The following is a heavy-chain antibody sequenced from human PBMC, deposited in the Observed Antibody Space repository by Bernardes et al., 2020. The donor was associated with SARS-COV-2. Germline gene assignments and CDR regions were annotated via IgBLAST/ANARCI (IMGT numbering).Heavy chain of an antibody. Sequence: GGSLRLSCAASGFTFDDYAMHWVRQAPGKGLEWVSGISWNSGSIGYADSVKGRFTISRDNAKNSLYLQMNSLRAEDTALYYCAKAPGIAVAGTPYYFDYWGQGTLVTVSS. J-gene: IGHJ4*02. V-gene: IGHV3-9*01. CDR3: AKAPGIAVAGTPYYFDY. CDR1: GFTFDDYA. D-gene: IGHD6-19*01. CDR2: ISWNSGSI.